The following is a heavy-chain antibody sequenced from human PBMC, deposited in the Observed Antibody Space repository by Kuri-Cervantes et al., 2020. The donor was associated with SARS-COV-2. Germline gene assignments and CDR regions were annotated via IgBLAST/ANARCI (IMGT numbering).Heavy chain of an antibody. Sequence: SETLSLTCTVSGGSISSYYWSWIRQPPGKGLEWIGYIYYSGSTNYNPSLKSRVTISVDTSKNQFSLKLSSVTAVDTAVYYCARLNDFWSGYPYGMDVWGQGTTVTVSS. J-gene: IGHJ6*02. CDR3: ARLNDFWSGYPYGMDV. CDR1: GGSISSYY. CDR2: IYYSGST. D-gene: IGHD3-3*01. V-gene: IGHV4-59*12.